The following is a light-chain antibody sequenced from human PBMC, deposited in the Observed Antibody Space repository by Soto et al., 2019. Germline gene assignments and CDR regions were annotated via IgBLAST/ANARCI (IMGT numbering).Light chain of an antibody. V-gene: IGKV1-39*01. CDR2: AAS. Sequence: DIQMTQSPSSLSASVGDRVTITCRASQTISSYVNWYQQNPGKAPKLLIYAASSLQSAVPSRFSGSGSGTDFTLTLSSLQPEDFATYYCHKSSNIPYNFGQGKKLEIK. J-gene: IGKJ2*01. CDR1: QTISSY. CDR3: HKSSNIPYN.